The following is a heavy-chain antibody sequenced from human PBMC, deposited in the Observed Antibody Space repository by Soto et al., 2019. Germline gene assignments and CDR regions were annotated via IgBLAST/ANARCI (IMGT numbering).Heavy chain of an antibody. CDR3: ASLYYYDSSGYVDYYYYGMDV. CDR2: IDPSDSYT. J-gene: IGHJ6*02. Sequence: GESLKISCRVSTYSFTSYWINWVRQMPGKGLEWMGRIDPSDSYTNYSPSFQGHVTFSADNSISTAYLQWISLKASDTAMYYCASLYYYDSSGYVDYYYYGMDVWGQGTTVTVS. D-gene: IGHD3-22*01. CDR1: TYSFTSYW. V-gene: IGHV5-10-1*01.